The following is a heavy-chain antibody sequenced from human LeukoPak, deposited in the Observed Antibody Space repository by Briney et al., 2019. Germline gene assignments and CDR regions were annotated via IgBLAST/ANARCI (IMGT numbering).Heavy chain of an antibody. D-gene: IGHD3-16*01. Sequence: GGSLRLSCAASGFTFRSSAMNWVRQAPGKGLEWVSSMSGTGDNSHYADSVKGRFTISRDNSKNTLFLQMNSLRVEDTAIYYCAKDKVSWGRSLGGPYGMDVWGQGTTVTVSS. CDR3: AKDKVSWGRSLGGPYGMDV. CDR1: GFTFRSSA. V-gene: IGHV3-23*01. J-gene: IGHJ6*02. CDR2: MSGTGDNS.